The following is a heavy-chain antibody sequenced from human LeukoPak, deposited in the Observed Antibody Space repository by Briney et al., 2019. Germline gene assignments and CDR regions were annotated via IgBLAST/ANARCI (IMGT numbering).Heavy chain of an antibody. CDR3: AKLPSGGTGTALIDY. V-gene: IGHV3-33*06. J-gene: IGHJ4*02. Sequence: GGSLRLSCAASGFTFSSYGMHWVRQAPGKGLEWVAVIWYDGSNKYCADSVKGRFTISRDNSKNTLYLQMNSLRAEDTAVYYCAKLPSGGTGTALIDYWGQGTLVTVSS. CDR2: IWYDGSNK. D-gene: IGHD1-1*01. CDR1: GFTFSSYG.